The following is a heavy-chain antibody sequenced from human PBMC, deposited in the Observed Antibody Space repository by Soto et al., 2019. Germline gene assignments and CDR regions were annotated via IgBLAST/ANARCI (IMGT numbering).Heavy chain of an antibody. CDR1: GFTFSSYG. D-gene: IGHD5-18*01. CDR3: AKDLRVVDTAMVSYYFDY. J-gene: IGHJ4*02. Sequence: QVQLVESGGGVVQPGRSLRLSCAASGFTFSSYGMHWVRQVPGKGLEWVAVISYDGSNKYYADSVKGRFTISRDNSKNTLYLQMNSLRAEDTAVYYCAKDLRVVDTAMVSYYFDYWGQGTLVTVSS. CDR2: ISYDGSNK. V-gene: IGHV3-30*18.